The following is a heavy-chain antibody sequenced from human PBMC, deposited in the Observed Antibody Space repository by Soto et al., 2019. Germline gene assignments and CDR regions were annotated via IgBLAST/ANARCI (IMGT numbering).Heavy chain of an antibody. CDR2: ISSSGSTI. J-gene: IGHJ4*02. CDR3: ARIGMRWLQFYFEY. CDR1: GFTFSDYY. Sequence: GGSLRLSCAASGFTFSDYYMSWIRQAPGKGLEWVSYISSSGSTIYYADSVKGRFTISRDNAKNSLYLQMNSLRAEDSAVYYGARIGMRWLQFYFEYGGQGTLLAVCS. V-gene: IGHV3-11*01. D-gene: IGHD5-12*01.